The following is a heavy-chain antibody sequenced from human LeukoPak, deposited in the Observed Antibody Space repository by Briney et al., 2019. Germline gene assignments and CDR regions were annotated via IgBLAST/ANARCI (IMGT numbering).Heavy chain of an antibody. CDR1: GYSFTSYW. V-gene: IGHV5-10-1*01. CDR3: ARHCDSSPLPCFDY. J-gene: IGHJ4*02. Sequence: GESLKISCKGSGYSFTSYWISWVRQMPGKGLEWMGRVDPSDSYTNYSPSFQGHVTISADKSISTAYLQWSSLKASDTAMYYCARHCDSSPLPCFDYWGQGTLVTVSS. D-gene: IGHD6-13*01. CDR2: VDPSDSYT.